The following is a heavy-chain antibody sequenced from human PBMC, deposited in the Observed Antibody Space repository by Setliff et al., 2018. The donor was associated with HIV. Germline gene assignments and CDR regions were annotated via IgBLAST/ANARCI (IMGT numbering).Heavy chain of an antibody. J-gene: IGHJ4*02. D-gene: IGHD4-17*01. CDR1: GFTFSSYV. CDR2: IRNDGSDK. Sequence: HPGGSLRLSCAASGFTFSSYVMHWVRQAPGKGLEWVAYIRNDGSDKYAAVSLRGRFTISRDNSKNTLYLQMNSLRTEDTAVYYCARFDVTPMTTRDYWGQGTQVTVSS. V-gene: IGHV3-30*02. CDR3: ARFDVTPMTTRDY.